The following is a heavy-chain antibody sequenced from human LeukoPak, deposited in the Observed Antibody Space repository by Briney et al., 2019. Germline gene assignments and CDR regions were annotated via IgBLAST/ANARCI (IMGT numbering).Heavy chain of an antibody. V-gene: IGHV3-49*03. CDR3: SRGLHDYGDSNYYFDQ. CDR1: GFTFGDDA. D-gene: IGHD4-17*01. CDR2: IRKKGYGETT. J-gene: IGHJ4*02. Sequence: GGSLRLSCIASGFTFGDDAWSWFRQAPGKGLEFLAFIRKKGYGETTDYASSVRGRFTVSRDAAKSVAYLQMNSLKTEDTALYYCSRGLHDYGDSNYYFDQWGRGTLVIVSS.